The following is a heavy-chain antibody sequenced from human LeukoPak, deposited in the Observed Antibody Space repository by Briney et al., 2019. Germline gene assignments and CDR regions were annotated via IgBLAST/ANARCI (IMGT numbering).Heavy chain of an antibody. Sequence: GGSLRLSCAASAFTFNSYAMSWVRQAPGKGLEWVSAISGSGGSTYYADSVKGRFTISRDNSKNTLYVQMNSLRAEDTAVYYCAKGVIGNIAVAGTLFDYWGQGTLVTVSS. CDR3: AKGVIGNIAVAGTLFDY. J-gene: IGHJ4*02. CDR2: ISGSGGST. CDR1: AFTFNSYA. V-gene: IGHV3-23*01. D-gene: IGHD6-19*01.